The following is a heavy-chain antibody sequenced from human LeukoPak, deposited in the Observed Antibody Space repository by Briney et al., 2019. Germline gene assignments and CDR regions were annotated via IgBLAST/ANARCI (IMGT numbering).Heavy chain of an antibody. Sequence: GGSLRLSCAASGFTFSSYSMNWVRQAPGKGLEWVSSISGSSSYIYYADSVKGRFTISRDNAKNSLYLQMNSLRAEDTAVYYCARDFYYGSEYYFDYWGQGTLVTVSS. J-gene: IGHJ4*02. CDR1: GFTFSSYS. D-gene: IGHD3-10*01. CDR2: ISGSSSYI. V-gene: IGHV3-21*01. CDR3: ARDFYYGSEYYFDY.